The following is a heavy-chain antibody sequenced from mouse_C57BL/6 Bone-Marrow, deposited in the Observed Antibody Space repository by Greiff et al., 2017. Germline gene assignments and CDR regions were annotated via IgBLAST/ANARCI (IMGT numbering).Heavy chain of an antibody. CDR2: IDPETGGT. CDR1: GYTFTDYE. CDR3: TIPGYYDAMDY. J-gene: IGHJ4*01. Sequence: QVQLKESGAELVRPGASVTLSCKASGYTFTDYEMHWVKQTPVHGLEWIGAIDPETGGTAYNQKFKGKAILTADKSSSTAYMELRSLTSEDSAVYYCTIPGYYDAMDYWGQGTSVTVSS. V-gene: IGHV1-15*01. D-gene: IGHD2-2*01.